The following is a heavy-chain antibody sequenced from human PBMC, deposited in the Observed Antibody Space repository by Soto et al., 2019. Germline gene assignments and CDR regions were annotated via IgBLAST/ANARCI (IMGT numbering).Heavy chain of an antibody. CDR3: ARGARSCSGGSCYSRYYGMDV. CDR2: IIPILGTA. J-gene: IGHJ6*02. Sequence: SVKVSCKASGGTFSSYTISWVRQAPGQGLEWMGRIIPILGTANYAQKFQGRVTITADESTSTAYMELSSLRSEDTAVYYCARGARSCSGGSCYSRYYGMDVWGQGTTVTSP. V-gene: IGHV1-69*08. CDR1: GGTFSSYT. D-gene: IGHD2-15*01.